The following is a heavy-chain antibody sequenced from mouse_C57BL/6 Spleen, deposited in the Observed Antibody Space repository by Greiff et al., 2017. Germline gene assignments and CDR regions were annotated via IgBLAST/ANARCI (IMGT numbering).Heavy chain of an antibody. CDR1: GFTFSNYW. J-gene: IGHJ3*01. Sequence: EVQLVESGGGLVQPGGSMKLSCVASGFTFSNYWMNWVRQSPEKGLEWVAQIRLKSDNYATHYAESVKGRFTISRDDSKSSVYLQMNNLRAEDTGIYYCTGGDVWFAYWGQGTLVTVSA. D-gene: IGHD3-3*01. CDR2: IRLKSDNYAT. V-gene: IGHV6-3*01. CDR3: TGGDVWFAY.